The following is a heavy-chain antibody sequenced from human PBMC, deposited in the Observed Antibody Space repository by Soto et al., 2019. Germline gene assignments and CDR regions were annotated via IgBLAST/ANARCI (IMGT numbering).Heavy chain of an antibody. Sequence: PGGSLRLSCAASEFTFATYAMNWVRQAPGQGLEWVSSISGSGGGSSYADSVKGRFTISRDNPKNTLELEMNSLRAEDTAVYYCVRRGYHETSGYYGNYFYAMDVWGQGTTVTVSS. CDR1: EFTFATYA. CDR2: ISGSGGGS. J-gene: IGHJ6*02. CDR3: VRRGYHETSGYYGNYFYAMDV. D-gene: IGHD3-3*01. V-gene: IGHV3-23*01.